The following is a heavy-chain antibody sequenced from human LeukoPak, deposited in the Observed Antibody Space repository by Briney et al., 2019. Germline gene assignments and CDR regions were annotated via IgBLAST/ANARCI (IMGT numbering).Heavy chain of an antibody. CDR3: AKVFEVRGARRPKDY. V-gene: IGHV3-30*18. J-gene: IGHJ4*02. D-gene: IGHD3-10*01. CDR1: GFTFSDYG. Sequence: GRSLRLSFAASGFTFSDYGMHWVRQAPGKGLEWVALISYDGGNKFYADSVRDRFTISRDNSKNTLSLQMNSLRIEDTAVYYCAKVFEVRGARRPKDYWGQGTLVIVSS. CDR2: ISYDGGNK.